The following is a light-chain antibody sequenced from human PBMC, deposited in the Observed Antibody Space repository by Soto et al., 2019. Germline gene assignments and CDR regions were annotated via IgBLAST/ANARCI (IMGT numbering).Light chain of an antibody. CDR1: QSVRSNY. CDR3: QQYGDSPET. J-gene: IGKJ2*01. V-gene: IGKV3-20*01. Sequence: EIVLTQSAGTLFLFPGERATLSCRASQSVRSNYLAWYQVRPGQAPRLLIHAASRRATGIADRFSGSGSGTDFTLTISRLEPEDFAVYYCQQYGDSPETFGQGTK. CDR2: AAS.